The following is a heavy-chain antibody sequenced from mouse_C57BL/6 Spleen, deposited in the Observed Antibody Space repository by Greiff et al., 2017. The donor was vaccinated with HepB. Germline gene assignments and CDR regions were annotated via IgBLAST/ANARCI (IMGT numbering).Heavy chain of an antibody. J-gene: IGHJ2*01. Sequence: VKLVESGPELVKPGASVKLSCKASGYTFTSYDINWVKQRPGQGLEWIGWIYPRDGSTKYNEKFKGKATLTVDTSSSTAYMELHSLTSEDSAVYFCARSGDDEYFDYWGQGTTLTVSS. D-gene: IGHD2-2*01. V-gene: IGHV1-85*01. CDR2: IYPRDGST. CDR1: GYTFTSYD. CDR3: ARSGDDEYFDY.